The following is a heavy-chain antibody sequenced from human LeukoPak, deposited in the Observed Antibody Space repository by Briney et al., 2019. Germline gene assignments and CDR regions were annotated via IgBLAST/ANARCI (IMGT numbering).Heavy chain of an antibody. Sequence: SETLSLTCNVSGYSMTSGYYWGWIRQPPGKGLEWIGSLYHTGATFYNPSLKSRLTISVDTSRNQFSLKLTSVTAADTAVYYCVRDRGSATRALGYWGQGMLVTVSS. CDR3: VRDRGSATRALGY. D-gene: IGHD3-10*01. CDR1: GYSMTSGYY. V-gene: IGHV4-38-2*02. CDR2: LYHTGAT. J-gene: IGHJ4*02.